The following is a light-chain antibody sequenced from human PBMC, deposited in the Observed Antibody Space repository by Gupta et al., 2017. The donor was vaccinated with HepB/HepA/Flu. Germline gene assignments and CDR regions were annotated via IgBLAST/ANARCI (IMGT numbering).Light chain of an antibody. J-gene: IGKJ1*01. CDR1: QSISSY. CDR2: AAS. Sequence: DIQMTQSPSSLSASVGDRVTITCRASQSISSYLNWYQQKPGKAPKLLIYAASSLQSGVPSRFSGSGSGTDFTLTISSLQPEDFATYYCQQSYMTPVTFGQGTKVEIK. V-gene: IGKV1-39*01. CDR3: QQSYMTPVT.